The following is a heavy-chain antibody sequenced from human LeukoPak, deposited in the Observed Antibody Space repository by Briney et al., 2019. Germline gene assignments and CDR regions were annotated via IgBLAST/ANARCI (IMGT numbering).Heavy chain of an antibody. Sequence: ASVKVSCKASGGTFSSYAISWVRQAPGQGLEWMGWMNPNSGNTGYAQKFQGRVTMTRNTSISTAYMELSSLRSEDTAVYYCARGPRGYYGSGSYYWGQGTLVTVSS. J-gene: IGHJ4*02. D-gene: IGHD3-10*01. CDR2: MNPNSGNT. CDR3: ARGPRGYYGSGSYY. CDR1: GGTFSSYA. V-gene: IGHV1-8*02.